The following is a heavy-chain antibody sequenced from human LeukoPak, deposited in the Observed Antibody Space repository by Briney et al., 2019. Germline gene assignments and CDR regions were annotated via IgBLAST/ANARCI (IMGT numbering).Heavy chain of an antibody. J-gene: IGHJ4*02. D-gene: IGHD3-10*01. V-gene: IGHV3-23*01. CDR3: AKDVRVGEYYGSGSYFDY. CDR2: ISASGGST. Sequence: PGGSLRLSCAASGFTFSSYAMSWVRQAPGKGLEWVSIISASGGSTYYADSVKGRFTISRDKSKNYLQMNSLRGDDTAIDYCAKDVRVGEYYGSGSYFDYWGQGTLVTVSS. CDR1: GFTFSSYA.